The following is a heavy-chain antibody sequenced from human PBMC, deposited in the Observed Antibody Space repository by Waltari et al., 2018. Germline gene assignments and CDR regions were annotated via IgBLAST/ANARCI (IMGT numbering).Heavy chain of an antibody. CDR2: VYSDDNT. J-gene: IGHJ6*02. V-gene: IGHV3-53*01. CDR3: AKGLTSLHSRSGYYGPQFYFYGMDV. CDR1: GFTVFRSC. D-gene: IGHD3-10*01. Sequence: EVHLVESGGGLIQPGGSLRLSCAASGFTVFRSCMTWVRQAPGKGLECVSGVYSDDNTYYADSVKGRFTISRDDSRNTVYLQMNSLRAEDTAIYYCAKGLTSLHSRSGYYGPQFYFYGMDVWGQGTTVTVSS.